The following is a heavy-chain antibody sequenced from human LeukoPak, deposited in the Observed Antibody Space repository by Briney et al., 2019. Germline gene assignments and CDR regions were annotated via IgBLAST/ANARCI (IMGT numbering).Heavy chain of an antibody. Sequence: SETLSLTCSVSGGSISSYWWSWIRQPAGKGLGFIGRIYTTGRTNYNPSLKSRVSMSVDTSKNKFSLELRSVTAADTAVYFCARAGYTISSYRFDYWGQGALVTVSS. V-gene: IGHV4-4*07. CDR3: ARAGYTISSYRFDY. J-gene: IGHJ4*02. CDR2: IYTTGRT. CDR1: GGSISSYW. D-gene: IGHD3-16*02.